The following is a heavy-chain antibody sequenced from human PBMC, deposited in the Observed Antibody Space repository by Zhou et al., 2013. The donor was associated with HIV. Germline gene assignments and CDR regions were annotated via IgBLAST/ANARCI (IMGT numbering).Heavy chain of an antibody. CDR2: IYYSGGA. CDR1: GGSISSSPYY. V-gene: IGHV4-39*01. CDR3: ARQHSGDWPFDS. D-gene: IGHD7-27*01. J-gene: IGHJ4*02. Sequence: QVQLQESGPGLVKPSETLSLTCTVSGGSISSSPYYWGWVRQPPGKGLEWIGSIYYSGGAYYNPSLKSRLTISVDTSKNQFSLNLKSVTAADTAVYYCARQHSGDWPFDSWGQGTLVTVSS.